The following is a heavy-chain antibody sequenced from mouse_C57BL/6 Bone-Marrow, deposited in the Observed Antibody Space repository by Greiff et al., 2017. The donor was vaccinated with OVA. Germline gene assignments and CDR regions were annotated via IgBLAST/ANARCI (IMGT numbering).Heavy chain of an antibody. V-gene: IGHV7-3*01. CDR2: IRNKANGYTT. Sequence: EVQLVESGGGLVQPGGSLSLSCAASGFTFTDYYMSWVRQPPGKALEWLGFIRNKANGYTTEYSASVKGRFTISRDNSQSILYLQMNALRAEDSATYYCARSLYYGNYVNWYFDVWGTGTTVTVSS. D-gene: IGHD2-1*01. J-gene: IGHJ1*03. CDR3: ARSLYYGNYVNWYFDV. CDR1: GFTFTDYY.